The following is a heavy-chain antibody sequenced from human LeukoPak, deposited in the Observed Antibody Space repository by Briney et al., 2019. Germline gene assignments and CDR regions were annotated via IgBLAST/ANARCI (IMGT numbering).Heavy chain of an antibody. CDR2: ISYDGSNK. CDR3: ARGLWELESRWGCFDY. V-gene: IGHV3-30-3*01. Sequence: GGSLRLSCAASGFTFSSYAMHWVRQAPGKGLEWVAVISYDGSNKYYADSVKGRFTISRDNSKNTLYLQMNSLRAEDTAVYYCARGLWELESRWGCFDYWGQGTLVTVSS. D-gene: IGHD1-26*01. J-gene: IGHJ4*02. CDR1: GFTFSSYA.